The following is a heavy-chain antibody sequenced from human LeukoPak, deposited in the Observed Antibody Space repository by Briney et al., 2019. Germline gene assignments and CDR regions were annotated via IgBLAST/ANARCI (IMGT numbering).Heavy chain of an antibody. CDR2: ISDSADTT. Sequence: PGRSLRLSCAVSVFTFSNYAMSCVRGAPERGVGRGLSISDSADTTHYADSVKCRFNISRDNSKSALILLMYSLGAEDTALYDCSKDPLRSASHIYFNNWGQGTLVTVSS. CDR3: SKDPLRSASHIYFNN. J-gene: IGHJ4*02. D-gene: IGHD1-26*01. V-gene: IGHV3-23*01. CDR1: VFTFSNYA.